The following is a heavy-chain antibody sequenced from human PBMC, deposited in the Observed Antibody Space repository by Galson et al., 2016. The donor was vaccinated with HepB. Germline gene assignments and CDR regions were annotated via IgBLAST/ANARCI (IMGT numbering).Heavy chain of an antibody. D-gene: IGHD2-2*01. V-gene: IGHV3-30*03. CDR1: GFTFSASG. Sequence: SLRLSCAASGFTFSASGMHWVRQAPGKGPEWLAVISFDGSNQFYADSVKGRFTISRDNSNNTLHLQMHSLRVEDTALYCCARDSYCTRTICYPYYFDFWGQGTLVAVSS. CDR3: ARDSYCTRTICYPYYFDF. J-gene: IGHJ4*02. CDR2: ISFDGSNQ.